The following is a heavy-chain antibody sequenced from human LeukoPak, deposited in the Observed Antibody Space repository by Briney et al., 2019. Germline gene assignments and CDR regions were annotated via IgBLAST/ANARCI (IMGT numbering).Heavy chain of an antibody. CDR3: ARLPKYWSSTSCYRYFDY. D-gene: IGHD2-2*01. J-gene: IGHJ4*02. V-gene: IGHV4-4*02. Sequence: SGTLSLTCAVSGGSISSSNWWSWVRQPPGKGLEWIGEIYHSGSTNYNPSLKSRVTISVDKSKNQFSLKLSSVTAADTAVYYCARLPKYWSSTSCYRYFDYWGQGTLVTVSS. CDR1: GGSISSSNW. CDR2: IYHSGST.